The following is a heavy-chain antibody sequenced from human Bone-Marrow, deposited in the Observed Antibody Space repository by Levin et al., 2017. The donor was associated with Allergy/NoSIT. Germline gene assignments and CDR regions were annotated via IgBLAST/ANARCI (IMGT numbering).Heavy chain of an antibody. J-gene: IGHJ4*02. CDR2: ISDVGTAT. V-gene: IGHV3-30*03. CDR3: AREGSTNKYCFDY. Sequence: GESLKISCAGSGFTFSRHGMHWIRQAPGKGLQWVAVISDVGTATYYEDSVKGRFTISRDNSKNTVSLQMNSLRGEDTAVYFCAREGSTNKYCFDYWGRGTLVTVSS. D-gene: IGHD2/OR15-2a*01. CDR1: GFTFSRHG.